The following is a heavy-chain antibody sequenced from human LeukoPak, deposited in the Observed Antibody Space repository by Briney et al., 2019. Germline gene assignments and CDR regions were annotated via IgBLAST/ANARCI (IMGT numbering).Heavy chain of an antibody. Sequence: SETLSLTCTVSGGSISSSSYYWGWIRQPPGKGLEWIGSIYYSGSTYYNPSLKSRVTISVDRSKNQFSLKLSSVTAADTAVYYCARAETYYYDSSGYIPGYYFDYWGQGTLVTVSS. D-gene: IGHD3-22*01. CDR3: ARAETYYYDSSGYIPGYYFDY. CDR1: GGSISSSSYY. V-gene: IGHV4-39*07. CDR2: IYYSGST. J-gene: IGHJ4*02.